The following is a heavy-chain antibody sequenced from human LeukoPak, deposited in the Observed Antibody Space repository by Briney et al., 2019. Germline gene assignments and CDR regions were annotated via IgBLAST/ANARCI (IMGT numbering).Heavy chain of an antibody. D-gene: IGHD2-15*01. CDR1: GFTFSDYW. V-gene: IGHV3-74*01. CDR2: IHTDGSGT. CDR3: ARDGWPGHFDL. J-gene: IGHJ2*01. Sequence: PGGSLRLSCAASGFTFSDYWMHWVRQAPGKGLVWVSRIHTDGSGTSYAESVKGRFTISRDDAKNTVYLQMNSLRAEDTAMYYCARDGWPGHFDLWGRGTLVTVSS.